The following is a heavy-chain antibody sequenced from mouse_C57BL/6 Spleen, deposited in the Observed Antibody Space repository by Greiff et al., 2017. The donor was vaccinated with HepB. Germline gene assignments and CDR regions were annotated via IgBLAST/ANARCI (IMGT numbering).Heavy chain of an antibody. CDR1: GYAFSSSW. V-gene: IGHV1-82*01. Sequence: QVQLQQSGPELVKPGASVKISCKASGYAFSSSWMNWVKQRPGKGLEWIGRIYPGDGDTNYNGKFKGKATLTADKSSSTAYMQLSSLTSEDSAVYFCARYGYGSSYFAYWGQGTLVTVSA. CDR3: ARYGYGSSYFAY. J-gene: IGHJ3*01. CDR2: IYPGDGDT. D-gene: IGHD1-1*01.